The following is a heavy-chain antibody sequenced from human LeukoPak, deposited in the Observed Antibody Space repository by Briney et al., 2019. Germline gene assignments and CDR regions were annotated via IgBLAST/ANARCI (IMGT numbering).Heavy chain of an antibody. J-gene: IGHJ4*01. CDR1: GGSISTGTYF. CDR3: AKGPYTNFFDS. V-gene: IGHV4-61*02. Sequence: SQTLSLTCTVSGGSISTGTYFWIWIRQPAGKGLEWIGRIYTSGNTNYNPSLKSRVTLSLDTSKNHFSLKLRSVTAADTAVYYCAKGPYTNFFDSWGHGTLVTVSS. CDR2: IYTSGNT. D-gene: IGHD4-11*01.